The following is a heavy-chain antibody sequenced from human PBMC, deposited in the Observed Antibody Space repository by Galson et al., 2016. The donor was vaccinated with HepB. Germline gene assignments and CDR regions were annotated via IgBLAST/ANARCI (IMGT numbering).Heavy chain of an antibody. D-gene: IGHD3-10*01. CDR1: GFSLRSNGMC. Sequence: PALVKPTQTLTLTCTFSGFSLRSNGMCVSWIRQPPGKALEWLALVDWDDHKYYSTSLKSRLTISKDTSKNQVVLRMTKMDPVDTATYYCARTLTYYYGSGSYKVVDSWGQGTLVTVSS. J-gene: IGHJ4*02. V-gene: IGHV2-70*01. CDR3: ARTLTYYYGSGSYKVVDS. CDR2: VDWDDHK.